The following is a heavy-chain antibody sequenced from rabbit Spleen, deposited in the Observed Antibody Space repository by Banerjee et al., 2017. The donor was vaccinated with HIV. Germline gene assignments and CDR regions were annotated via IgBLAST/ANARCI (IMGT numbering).Heavy chain of an antibody. V-gene: IGHV1S45*01. D-gene: IGHD1-1*01. Sequence: QEQLEESGGGLVKPGASLTLTCTASGVSFSFSSYMCWVRQAPGKGLEWIACIEVGSSGFTYFATWAQGRFTISKTSSTTVTLQVSSLTAADTATYFCVRGASSSGYYNLWGPGTLVTVS. CDR2: IEVGSSGFT. CDR3: VRGASSSGYYNL. J-gene: IGHJ4*01. CDR1: GVSFSFSSY.